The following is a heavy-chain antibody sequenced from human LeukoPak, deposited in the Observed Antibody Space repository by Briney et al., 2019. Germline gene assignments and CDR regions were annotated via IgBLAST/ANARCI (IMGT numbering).Heavy chain of an antibody. CDR1: GFTFSSYS. D-gene: IGHD3-22*01. V-gene: IGHV3-21*01. J-gene: IGHJ4*02. Sequence: GGSLRLSCAASGFTFSSYSMNWVRQAPGKGLEWFSSISSSSSYIYYADSVKGRFTISRDNAKNSLYLQMNSLRAEDTAVYYCARDAPYYYDSSGYYNFDYWGQGTLVTVSS. CDR3: ARDAPYYYDSSGYYNFDY. CDR2: ISSSSSYI.